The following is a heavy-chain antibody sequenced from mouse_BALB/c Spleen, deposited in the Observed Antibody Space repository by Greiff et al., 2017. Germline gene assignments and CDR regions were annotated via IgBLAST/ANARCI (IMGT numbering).Heavy chain of an antibody. V-gene: IGHV1S29*02. Sequence: DVKLQESGPELVKPGASVKISCKASGYTFTDYNMHWVKQSHGKSLEWIGYIYPYNGGTGYNQKFKSKATLTVDNSSSTAYMELRSLTSEDSAVYYCARGEVYYDYDGEGAWFAYWGQGTLVTVSA. D-gene: IGHD2-4*01. CDR2: IYPYNGGT. CDR1: GYTFTDYN. J-gene: IGHJ3*01. CDR3: ARGEVYYDYDGEGAWFAY.